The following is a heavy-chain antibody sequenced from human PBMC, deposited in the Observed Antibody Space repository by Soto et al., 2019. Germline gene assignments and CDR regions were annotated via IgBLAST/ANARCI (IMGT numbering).Heavy chain of an antibody. Sequence: SETLSLTCTVSGGSISSGDYYWSWIRQPPGKGLEWIGYIYYSGSTYYNPSLKSRVTISVDTSKNQFSLKLSSVTAADTAVYYCARDSPHYMIGPAPDYSGQGTLATVS. V-gene: IGHV4-30-4*01. CDR3: ARDSPHYMIGPAPDY. D-gene: IGHD3-22*01. J-gene: IGHJ4*02. CDR2: IYYSGST. CDR1: GGSISSGDYY.